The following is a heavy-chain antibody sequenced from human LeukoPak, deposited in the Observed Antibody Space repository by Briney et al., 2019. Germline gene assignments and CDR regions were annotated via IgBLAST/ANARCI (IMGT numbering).Heavy chain of an antibody. J-gene: IGHJ6*02. CDR1: GGSFSGYY. V-gene: IGHV4-34*01. CDR3: ARSLRAMVRGVRETRNNYYDDGMFV. Sequence: KPLETLSLTCVESGGSFSGYYWRWIRQPPGKGLEWIGETKHSGSTNYNPSLKSRANISVDTSKNQFSLRLSSVTAADTAVYYCARSLRAMVRGVRETRNNYYDDGMFVCGQGTTCTASS. D-gene: IGHD3-10*01. CDR2: TKHSGST.